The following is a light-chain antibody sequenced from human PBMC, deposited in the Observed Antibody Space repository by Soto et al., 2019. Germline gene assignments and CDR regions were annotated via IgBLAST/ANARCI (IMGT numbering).Light chain of an antibody. CDR1: QGIASG. CDR2: DAS. V-gene: IGKV1-13*02. CDR3: QQVNSYPFT. Sequence: AIQLTQSPSSLAASTGDRVTITCRASQGIASGLAWYQQKPGKAPKLLIQDASSLESGVPSRFSGSGSGTDFTLTISSLQPEDFATYHCQQVNSYPFTFGGGPKLEI. J-gene: IGKJ4*01.